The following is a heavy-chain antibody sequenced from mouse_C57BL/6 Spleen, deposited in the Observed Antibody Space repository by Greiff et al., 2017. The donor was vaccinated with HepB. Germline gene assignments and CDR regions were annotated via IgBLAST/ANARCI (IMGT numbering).Heavy chain of an antibody. V-gene: IGHV1-80*01. CDR2: IYPGDGDT. D-gene: IGHD1-1*01. CDR3: ARDYGSSYYAMDY. J-gene: IGHJ4*01. Sequence: VQLKESGAELVKPGASVKISCKASGYAFSSYWMNWVKQRPGKGLEWIGQIYPGDGDTNYNGKFKGKATLTADKSSSTAYMQLSSLTSEDSAVYFCARDYGSSYYAMDYWGQGTSVTVSS. CDR1: GYAFSSYW.